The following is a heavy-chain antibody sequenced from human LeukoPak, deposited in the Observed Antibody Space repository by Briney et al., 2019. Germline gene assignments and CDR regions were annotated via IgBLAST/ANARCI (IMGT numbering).Heavy chain of an antibody. CDR1: GGSFSAYY. V-gene: IGHV4-34*01. CDR3: ATRGYSSDLYYFDY. D-gene: IGHD6-19*01. Sequence: SETLSLTCAVSGGSFSAYYWTWIRQPPGKGLEWTGEINHSGSANYNPSLKSRVTISVDTSKNQFSLKLSSVTAADTAVYYCATRGYSSDLYYFDYWGQGTLVTVSS. J-gene: IGHJ4*02. CDR2: INHSGSA.